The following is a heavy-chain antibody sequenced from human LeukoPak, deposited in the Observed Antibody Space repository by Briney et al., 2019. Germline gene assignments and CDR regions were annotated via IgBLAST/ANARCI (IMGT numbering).Heavy chain of an antibody. D-gene: IGHD4-11*01. CDR3: AGRPTTVTGSWFDP. Sequence: SETLSLICAVYGGSFSGYYWSWIRQPPGKGLEWIGEINHSGSTNYNPSLKSRVTISVDTSKNQFSLKLSSVTAADTAVYYCAGRPTTVTGSWFDPWGQGTLVTVSS. J-gene: IGHJ5*02. V-gene: IGHV4-34*01. CDR1: GGSFSGYY. CDR2: INHSGST.